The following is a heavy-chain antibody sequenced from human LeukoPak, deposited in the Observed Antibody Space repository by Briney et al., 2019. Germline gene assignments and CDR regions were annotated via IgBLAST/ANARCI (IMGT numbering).Heavy chain of an antibody. CDR3: AKILHDYGGSGY. V-gene: IGHV3-23*01. J-gene: IGHJ4*02. D-gene: IGHD4-23*01. CDR2: IGGSGGST. Sequence: GGSLRLSCAASGFTFSSYAMSWVRQAPGKGLEWVSAIGGSGGSTYYADSVKGRFTISRDNSKNTLYLQMNSLRAEDTAVYYCAKILHDYGGSGYWGQGTLVTVSS. CDR1: GFTFSSYA.